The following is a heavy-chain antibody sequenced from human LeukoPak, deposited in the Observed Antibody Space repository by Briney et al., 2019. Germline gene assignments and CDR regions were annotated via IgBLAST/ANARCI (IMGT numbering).Heavy chain of an antibody. J-gene: IGHJ6*03. D-gene: IGHD2-2*01. CDR3: ARGRVPAARIYYYYYMDV. CDR1: GGSISSGSYY. Sequence: SETLSLTCTVSGGSISSGSYYWSWIRQPAGKGLEWIGRIYTSGSINYNPSLKSRVTISVDTSKNQFSLKLSSVTAADTAVYYCARGRVPAARIYYYYYMDVWGKGTTVTVSS. V-gene: IGHV4-61*02. CDR2: IYTSGSI.